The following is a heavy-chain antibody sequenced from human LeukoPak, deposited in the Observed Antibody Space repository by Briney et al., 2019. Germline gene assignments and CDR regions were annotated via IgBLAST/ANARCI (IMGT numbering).Heavy chain of an antibody. D-gene: IGHD3-22*01. V-gene: IGHV1-2*02. CDR2: INPNSGGT. Sequence: GASLKVSCKASGYTFTGQYMHWVRQAPGHGLEWMGWINPNSGGTNYAQKFQGRVTMTRDTSISTAYMHLSRLRSDDTAVYYCARELNYYDSSGSQADNWFDPWGQGTLVTVSS. CDR1: GYTFTGQY. J-gene: IGHJ5*02. CDR3: ARELNYYDSSGSQADNWFDP.